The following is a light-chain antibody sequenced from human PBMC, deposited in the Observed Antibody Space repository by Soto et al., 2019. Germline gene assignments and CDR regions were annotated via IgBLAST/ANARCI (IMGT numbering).Light chain of an antibody. J-gene: IGKJ4*01. CDR3: QQLDSYPLT. V-gene: IGKV1-9*01. CDR2: AVF. CDR1: QDISNF. Sequence: DIQLTQSPSFLSASVGDRVTITCRASQDISNFLAWFQQKPGRAPKLLIYAVFTLQSGVPSRFSGSGSGAEFTLTISSLQPEDFATYYCQQLDSYPLTFXGGTKVDIK.